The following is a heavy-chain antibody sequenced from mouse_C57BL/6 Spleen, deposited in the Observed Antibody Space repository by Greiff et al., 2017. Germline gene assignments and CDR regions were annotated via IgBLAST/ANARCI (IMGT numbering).Heavy chain of an antibody. V-gene: IGHV1-50*01. D-gene: IGHD1-1*01. Sequence: QVQLKQPGAELVKPGASVKLSCKASGYTFTSYWMQWVKQRPGQGLEWIGEIDPSDSSTNYNQKFKGKATLTVDTSSSTAYMQLSSLTSEDSAVYYCARRTVDFDYWGQGTTLTVSS. J-gene: IGHJ2*01. CDR2: IDPSDSST. CDR1: GYTFTSYW. CDR3: ARRTVDFDY.